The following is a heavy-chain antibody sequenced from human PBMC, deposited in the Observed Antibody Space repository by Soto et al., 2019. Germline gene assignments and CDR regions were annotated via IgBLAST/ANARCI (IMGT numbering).Heavy chain of an antibody. D-gene: IGHD5-12*01. CDR1: GGPFSGYY. V-gene: IGHV4-34*01. CDR3: ARLTRGEYSGYDGVAFDY. CDR2: INHSGST. J-gene: IGHJ4*02. Sequence: PSETLSLTCAVYGGPFSGYYWSWIRQPPGKGLEWIGEINHSGSTNYNPSLKSRVTISVDTSKNQFSLKLSSVTAADTAVYYCARLTRGEYSGYDGVAFDYWGQGTLVTVSS.